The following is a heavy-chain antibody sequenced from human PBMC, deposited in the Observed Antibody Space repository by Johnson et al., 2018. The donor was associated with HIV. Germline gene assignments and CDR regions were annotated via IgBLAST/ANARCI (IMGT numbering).Heavy chain of an antibody. CDR2: ISWNSGTI. V-gene: IGHV3-9*01. J-gene: IGHJ3*02. CDR3: AKDPKGSGWVWAFDI. D-gene: IGHD6-19*01. CDR1: GFTFDDYA. Sequence: VQLVESGGGLVQPGRSLRLSCVASGFTFDDYAMHWVRQAPGKGLEWVSGISWNSGTIGYADSLKGRFTISRDNSKNTLYLKMNSLRAEDTAVYYCAKDPKGSGWVWAFDIWGQGTMVTVSS.